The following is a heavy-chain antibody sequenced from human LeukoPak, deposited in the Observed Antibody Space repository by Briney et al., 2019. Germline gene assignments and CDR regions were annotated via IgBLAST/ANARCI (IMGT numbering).Heavy chain of an antibody. CDR1: GCSISSGDYY. V-gene: IGHV4-30-4*01. J-gene: IGHJ4*02. CDR2: IYYSGST. D-gene: IGHD5-18*01. Sequence: SETLSLTCTVSGCSISSGDYYWSWIRQPPGKGLEWIGYIYYSGSTYYNPSLKSRVTISVDTSKNQFSLKLSSVTAADTAVYYCARERGGYSYGSRPFDYWGQGTLVTVSS. CDR3: ARERGGYSYGSRPFDY.